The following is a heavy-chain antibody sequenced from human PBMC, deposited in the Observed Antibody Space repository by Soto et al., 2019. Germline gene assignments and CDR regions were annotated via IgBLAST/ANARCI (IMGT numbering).Heavy chain of an antibody. CDR1: GGSFSGYY. CDR3: ARVIRDDSSGYYQAYYYYGMDV. J-gene: IGHJ6*02. CDR2: INHSGST. V-gene: IGHV4-34*01. Sequence: SETLSLTCAVYGGSFSGYYWSWIRQPPGKGLEWIGEINHSGSTNYNPSLKSRVTISVDTSKNQFSLKLSSVTAADTAVYYCARVIRDDSSGYYQAYYYYGMDVWGQGTTVTVSS. D-gene: IGHD3-22*01.